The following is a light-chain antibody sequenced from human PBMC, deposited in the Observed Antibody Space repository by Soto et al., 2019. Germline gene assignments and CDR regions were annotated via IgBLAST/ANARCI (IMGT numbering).Light chain of an antibody. J-gene: IGKJ1*01. Sequence: EVVMTQSPATLSVSPGERATLSCRASQTVTSTYLAWYQQKPGQAPRLLIYGISSRATGVLDRFSGSGSGTDFTLTISRLEPEDFAVYYCQQYTDWPLTFGQGTKVEVK. CDR2: GIS. CDR1: QTVTSTY. V-gene: IGKV3-20*01. CDR3: QQYTDWPLT.